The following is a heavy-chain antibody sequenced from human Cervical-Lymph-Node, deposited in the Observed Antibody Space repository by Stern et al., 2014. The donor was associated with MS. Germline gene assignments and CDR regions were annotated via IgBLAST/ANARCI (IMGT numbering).Heavy chain of an antibody. V-gene: IGHV6-1*01. CDR2: TYYRANWFN. Sequence: QVQLQQSGPGLVKPSQTLSLTCAISGDTISRTSASWTWIRQSPSRGLEWLGRTYYRANWFNDYAVSVKGRITIDADTSRNQFSLQLNSVTHEDSAVYYCARALDIAMGPSDYYGFDVWGQGTTVTVSS. CDR3: ARALDIAMGPSDYYGFDV. CDR1: GDTISRTSAS. J-gene: IGHJ6*02. D-gene: IGHD5-18*01.